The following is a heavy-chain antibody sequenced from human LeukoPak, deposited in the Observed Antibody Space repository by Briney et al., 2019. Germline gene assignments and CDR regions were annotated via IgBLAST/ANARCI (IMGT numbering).Heavy chain of an antibody. CDR3: AKDAVRGSGRINWFDS. CDR1: GFTFSSYS. J-gene: IGHJ5*01. D-gene: IGHD3-10*01. Sequence: PGGSLRLSCAASGFTFSSYSMNWVRQAPGKGLEWVSSISGSGDSTYYADSVKGRFTISRDNSKNTLYLQMNSLRAEDTAVYYCAKDAVRGSGRINWFDSWGQGTLVTVSS. CDR2: ISGSGDST. V-gene: IGHV3-23*01.